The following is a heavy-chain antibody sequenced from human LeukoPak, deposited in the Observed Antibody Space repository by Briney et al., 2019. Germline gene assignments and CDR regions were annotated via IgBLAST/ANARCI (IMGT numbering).Heavy chain of an antibody. D-gene: IGHD3-22*01. CDR2: ISYDGSNK. CDR1: GFTFSSYA. Sequence: GGSLRLSCAASGFTFSSYAMHWVRQAPGKGLEWVAVISYDGSNKYYADSVKGRFTISRDNAKNSLYLQMNSLRAEDTAVYYCARDGRPDTSGCSTLDYWGQGTLVTVSS. CDR3: ARDGRPDTSGCSTLDY. J-gene: IGHJ4*02. V-gene: IGHV3-30-3*01.